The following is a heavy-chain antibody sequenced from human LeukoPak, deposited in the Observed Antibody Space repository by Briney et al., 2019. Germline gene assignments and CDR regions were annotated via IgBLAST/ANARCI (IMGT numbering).Heavy chain of an antibody. CDR2: IYYSGST. J-gene: IGHJ6*03. Sequence: SETLSLTCTVSGGSISGYYWSWIRQPPGKGLEWIGYIYYSGSTNYNPSLKSRVTISVDTSKNQFSLKLSSVTAADTAVYYCARAYDYVWGSYRYTPLSSYYMDVWGKGTTVTVSS. CDR3: ARAYDYVWGSYRYTPLSSYYMDV. V-gene: IGHV4-59*01. D-gene: IGHD3-16*02. CDR1: GGSISGYY.